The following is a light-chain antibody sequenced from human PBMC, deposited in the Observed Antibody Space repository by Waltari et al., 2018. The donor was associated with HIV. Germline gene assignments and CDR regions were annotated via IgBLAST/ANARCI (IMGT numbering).Light chain of an antibody. J-gene: IGKJ1*01. V-gene: IGKV2-28*01. CDR2: LGS. Sequence: DLVMTQSPLSLPVTPGEPASISCRSSQSLLHSNGYYFLDWYLQRPGQSPQLLIYLGSNRASGVPDRFSGSGSGTDFTLKISRVEAEDVGFYFCMQALQTPWTFGQGTRVDIK. CDR1: QSLLHSNGYYF. CDR3: MQALQTPWT.